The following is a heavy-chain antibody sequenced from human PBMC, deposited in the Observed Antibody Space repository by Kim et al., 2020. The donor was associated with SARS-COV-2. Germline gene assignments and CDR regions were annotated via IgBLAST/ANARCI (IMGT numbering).Heavy chain of an antibody. J-gene: IGHJ6*02. CDR1: GFTFSSYG. D-gene: IGHD3-10*01. CDR2: ISYDGSNK. V-gene: IGHV3-30*18. CDR3: AKGEKGGGYYGSGLYYYYGMDV. Sequence: GGSLRLSCAASGFTFSSYGMHWVRQAPGKGLEWVAVISYDGSNKYYADSVKGRFTISRDNSKNTLYLQMNSLRAEDTAVYYCAKGEKGGGYYGSGLYYYYGMDVWGQGTTVTVSS.